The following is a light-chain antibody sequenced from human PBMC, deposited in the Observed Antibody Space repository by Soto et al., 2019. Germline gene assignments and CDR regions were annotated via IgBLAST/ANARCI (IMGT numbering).Light chain of an antibody. Sequence: AIQMTQSPSSLSASVGDRVTITCRASQAIRNDLGWYQQKPGKAPNLLIFGASNLQAGVPVRFSASGSGTNFTLTISNLQPEDFASYYCLQYYTYPWTFGQGTKVDI. V-gene: IGKV1-6*01. CDR3: LQYYTYPWT. CDR1: QAIRND. J-gene: IGKJ1*01. CDR2: GAS.